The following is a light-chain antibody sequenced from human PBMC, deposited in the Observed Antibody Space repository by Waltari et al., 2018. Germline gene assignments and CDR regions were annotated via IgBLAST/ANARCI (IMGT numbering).Light chain of an antibody. CDR1: ISLVHSDGDTY. J-gene: IGKJ1*01. Sequence: AVVTQSPLSLAVTLGQSASISCRSSISLVHSDGDTYLHWFQQRPGQSPRRLIYKVSNRDSGVPDRFSGSGSDTEFTLKISRVEAEDVGVYFCMQGTHWPPWTFGQGTKVEIK. CDR3: MQGTHWPPWT. CDR2: KVS. V-gene: IGKV2-30*02.